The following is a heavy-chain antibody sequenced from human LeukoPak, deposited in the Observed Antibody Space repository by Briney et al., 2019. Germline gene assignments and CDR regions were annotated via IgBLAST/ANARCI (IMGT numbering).Heavy chain of an antibody. CDR1: EYXFTNYY. CDR3: ARGQYQNYGMDV. CDR2: INPSGGDT. Sequence: ASVKVSCRASEYXFTNYYMHWVRQAPGQGLEWMGIINPSGGDTSYAQKFQGRVTMTRDTSTSTVYMELSSLTSEDTAVYYCARGQYQNYGMDVWGRGTTVTVSS. J-gene: IGHJ6*02. V-gene: IGHV1-46*01. D-gene: IGHD4-11*01.